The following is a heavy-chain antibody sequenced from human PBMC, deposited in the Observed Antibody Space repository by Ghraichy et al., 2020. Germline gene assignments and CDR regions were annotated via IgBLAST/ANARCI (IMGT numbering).Heavy chain of an antibody. CDR2: ISGSGGST. Sequence: GGSLRLSCAASGFTFSSYAMSWVRQAPGKGLEWFSTISGSGGSTYYADSVKGRFTISRDNSKNTLYLQMNSLRAEDTAVYYCAKHYTMDSSGEGYYYYGMDVWGQGTTVTVSS. D-gene: IGHD3-22*01. CDR3: AKHYTMDSSGEGYYYYGMDV. CDR1: GFTFSSYA. V-gene: IGHV3-23*01. J-gene: IGHJ6*02.